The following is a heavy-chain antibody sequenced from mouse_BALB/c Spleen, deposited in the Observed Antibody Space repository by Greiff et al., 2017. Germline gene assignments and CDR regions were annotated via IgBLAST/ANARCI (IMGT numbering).Heavy chain of an antibody. Sequence: VQVKQSGAELVKPGASVKLSCTASGFNIKDTYMHWVKQRPEQGLEWIGRIDPANGNTKYDPKFQGKATITADTSSNTAYLQLSSLTSEDTAVYYCARMGSDGYYGGFAYWGQGTLVTVSA. CDR2: IDPANGNT. V-gene: IGHV14-3*02. CDR3: ARMGSDGYYGGFAY. D-gene: IGHD2-3*01. J-gene: IGHJ3*01. CDR1: GFNIKDTY.